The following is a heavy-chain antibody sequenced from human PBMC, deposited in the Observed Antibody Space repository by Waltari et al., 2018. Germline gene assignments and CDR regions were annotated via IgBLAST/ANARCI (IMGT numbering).Heavy chain of an antibody. CDR1: GGAISSSSYY. CDR2: MYYSGGT. D-gene: IGHD3-10*01. CDR3: ARGRGVKGRYWYFDL. J-gene: IGHJ2*01. Sequence: QLQLQESGPGLVKPSETLSLTCTVSGGAISSSSYYWGWIRQPPGKGLEWIGSMYYSGGTYYNPSLKSRVTISVETSKRQFSLKLSSATAADTAVYYCARGRGVKGRYWYFDLWGRGTLVTVSS. V-gene: IGHV4-39*07.